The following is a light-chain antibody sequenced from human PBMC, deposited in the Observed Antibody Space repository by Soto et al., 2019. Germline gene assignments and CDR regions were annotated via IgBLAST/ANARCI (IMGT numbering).Light chain of an antibody. Sequence: EIVLTQSPATLSLSPGERATLSCRASQSVSSYLAWYQQKPGQAPRLLIYDASNRATGIPARFSGSGSGTDFTLTISSLEPEDFAVYYCQQRSNWPPKLTFGGGTKVQIK. CDR3: QQRSNWPPKLT. CDR2: DAS. V-gene: IGKV3-11*01. CDR1: QSVSSY. J-gene: IGKJ4*01.